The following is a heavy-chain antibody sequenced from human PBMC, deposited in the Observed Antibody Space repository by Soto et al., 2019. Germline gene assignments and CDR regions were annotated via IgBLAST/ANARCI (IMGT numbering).Heavy chain of an antibody. V-gene: IGHV3-48*02. D-gene: IGHD6-6*01. J-gene: IGHJ5*02. CDR3: ARDPFYSSSSGWFDP. CDR1: GFTFSSYS. Sequence: PGGSLRLSCAASGFTFSSYSMNWVRQAPGKGLEWVSYISSSSSTIYYADSVKGRFTISRDNAKNSLYLQMNSLRDEDTAVYYCARDPFYSSSSGWFDPWGQGTLVTVSS. CDR2: ISSSSSTI.